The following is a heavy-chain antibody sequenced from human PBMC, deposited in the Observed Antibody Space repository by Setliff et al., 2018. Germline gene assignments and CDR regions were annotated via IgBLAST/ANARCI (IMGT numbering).Heavy chain of an antibody. CDR3: FGAGTCSH. Sequence: GGSLRLSCTASGLSYTNDWVSWVRQAPGKGLEWLASINPHGSEKYYADSVKGRFTISRDNAKNSLSLQMNNLRTEDTAVYYCFGAGTCSHWGQGTRVTVSS. CDR2: INPHGSEK. V-gene: IGHV3-7*01. J-gene: IGHJ4*02. D-gene: IGHD3-10*01. CDR1: GLSYTNDW.